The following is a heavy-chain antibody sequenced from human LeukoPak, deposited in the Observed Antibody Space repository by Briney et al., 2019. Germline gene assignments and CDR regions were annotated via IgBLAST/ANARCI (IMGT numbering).Heavy chain of an antibody. CDR2: IIPILGIA. Sequence: GASVKVSCKASGGTFSSYAISWVRQAPGQGLEWMGRIIPILGIANYAQKFQGRVTITTDESTSTAYMELSSLRSEDTAVYYCASPGDLGEIRDYYYYMDVWGKGTTVTVSS. J-gene: IGHJ6*03. V-gene: IGHV1-69*04. CDR1: GGTFSSYA. CDR3: ASPGDLGEIRDYYYYMDV. D-gene: IGHD7-27*01.